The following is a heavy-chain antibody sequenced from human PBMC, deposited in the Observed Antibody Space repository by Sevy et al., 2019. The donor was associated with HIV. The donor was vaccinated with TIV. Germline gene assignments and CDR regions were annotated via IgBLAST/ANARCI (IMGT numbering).Heavy chain of an antibody. V-gene: IGHV3-48*02. CDR2: ISSSSSTI. D-gene: IGHD2-15*01. Sequence: GGSLRLSCKGTGFSLINYAIHWVRQAPGKGLEWVSYISSSSSTIYYADSVKGRFTISRDNAKNSLYLQMNSLRDEDTAVYYCARRAGDCSGGSCYSRYFQHWGQGTLVTVSS. CDR3: ARRAGDCSGGSCYSRYFQH. J-gene: IGHJ1*01. CDR1: GFSLINYA.